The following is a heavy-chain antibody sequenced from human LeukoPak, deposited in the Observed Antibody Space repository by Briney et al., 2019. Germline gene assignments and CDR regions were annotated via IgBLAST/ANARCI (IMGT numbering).Heavy chain of an antibody. CDR3: TSEVVQLERLVQDY. CDR2: ISSSSSYI. V-gene: IGHV3-21*01. CDR1: GFTFSSYS. Sequence: GGSLRLSCAASGFTFSSYSMNWVRQAPGKGLEWVSSISSSSSYIYYADSVKGRFTISRDNAKNSLYLQMNSLRAEDTAVYYCTSEVVQLERLVQDYWGQGTLVTVSS. J-gene: IGHJ4*02. D-gene: IGHD1-1*01.